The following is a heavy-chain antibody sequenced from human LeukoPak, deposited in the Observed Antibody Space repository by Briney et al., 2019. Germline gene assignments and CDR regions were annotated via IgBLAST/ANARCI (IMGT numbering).Heavy chain of an antibody. J-gene: IGHJ4*02. V-gene: IGHV1-69*01. CDR2: IIPIFGTA. CDR1: GGTFSSYA. CDR3: ARDQGYSSGWYIGIY. D-gene: IGHD6-19*01. Sequence: SVKASCKASGGTFSSYAISWVRQAPGQGLEWMGGIIPIFGTANYAQKFQGRVTITADESTSTAYMELSSLRSEDTAVYYCARDQGYSSGWYIGIYWGQGTLVTVSS.